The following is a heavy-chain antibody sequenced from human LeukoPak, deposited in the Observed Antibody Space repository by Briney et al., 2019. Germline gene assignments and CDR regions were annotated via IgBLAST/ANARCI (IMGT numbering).Heavy chain of an antibody. D-gene: IGHD3-10*01. V-gene: IGHV3-23*01. CDR3: AKDRGGGFDQ. CDR2: VIPSGGST. Sequence: GGSLRLSCAASGFTFSSYAMSWVRQAPGKGLEWVSAVIPSGGSTYYADSVEGRFTISRDNSKNTLYLQMNSLRAEDTAVYYCAKDRGGGFDQWGQGTLVTVSS. J-gene: IGHJ4*02. CDR1: GFTFSSYA.